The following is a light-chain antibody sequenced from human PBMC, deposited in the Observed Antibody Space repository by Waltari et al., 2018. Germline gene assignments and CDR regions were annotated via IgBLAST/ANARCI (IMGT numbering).Light chain of an antibody. CDR3: CSYADSRTWV. Sequence: QSVLTQPASVSGSPEQSITISCTGTSTDIGYYNLVSWYQQYPGKAPKVMIYQVNKRPSETSNRFSGSKSGNTASLTISGLQAEDEADYYCCSYADSRTWVFGGGTKLTVL. V-gene: IGLV2-23*02. J-gene: IGLJ3*02. CDR2: QVN. CDR1: STDIGYYNL.